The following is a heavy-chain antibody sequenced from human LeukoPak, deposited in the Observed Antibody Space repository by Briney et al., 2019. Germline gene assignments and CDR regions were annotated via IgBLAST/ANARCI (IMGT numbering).Heavy chain of an antibody. CDR3: AKGAYDYVEIGYFDH. Sequence: GGSLRLSCAPSGFSLSNFAMSWVRKAPGKGLEWVSLIIASSGSTVYADSVKGRFTISRDNSKNTLYLQMNNLRAEDTAVYYCAKGAYDYVEIGYFDHWGQGTLVTVSS. V-gene: IGHV3-23*01. J-gene: IGHJ4*02. D-gene: IGHD5-12*01. CDR2: IIASSGST. CDR1: GFSLSNFA.